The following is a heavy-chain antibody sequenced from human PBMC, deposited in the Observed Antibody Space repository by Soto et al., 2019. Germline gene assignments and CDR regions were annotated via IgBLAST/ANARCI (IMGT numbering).Heavy chain of an antibody. CDR1: GFSLSTSGVG. CDR2: IYWNDDK. D-gene: IGHD1-26*01. CDR3: AKQSSSDPRPDY. J-gene: IGHJ4*02. Sequence: SCPTLVNPTQTLTLTCTFSGFSLSTSGVGVGWIRQPPGKALECLAFIYWNDDKRYSPSLRSRLTITKDTSKKKVVLTMTNMDPVDTATYYCAKQSSSDPRPDYWGQGTLVTVSS. V-gene: IGHV2-5*01.